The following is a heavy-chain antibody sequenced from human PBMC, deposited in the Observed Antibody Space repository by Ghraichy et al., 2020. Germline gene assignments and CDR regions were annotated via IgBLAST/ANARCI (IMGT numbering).Heavy chain of an antibody. CDR1: GGSISSGSYY. V-gene: IGHV4-61*02. CDR2: IYTSGST. CDR3: ARDPAYYYDNSGYFDY. Sequence: SETLSLTCTVSGGSISSGSYYGSWIRQPSGKGLEWIGRIYTSGSTNYNPSLKGRVTISVDTSKNQFSLKLSSVTAADTAVYYCARDPAYYYDNSGYFDYWGQGTLVTVSS. D-gene: IGHD3-22*01. J-gene: IGHJ4*02.